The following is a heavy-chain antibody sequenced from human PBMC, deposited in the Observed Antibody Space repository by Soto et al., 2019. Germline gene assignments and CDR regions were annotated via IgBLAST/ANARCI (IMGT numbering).Heavy chain of an antibody. CDR3: ARPEYSSSSYGMDV. CDR1: GFTFSSYS. Sequence: GGSLRLSCAASGFTFSSYSMNWVRQAPGKGLEWVSYISSSSSTIYYADSVRGRFTISRDNAKNSLYLQMNSLRDEDTAVYYCARPEYSSSSYGMDVWGQGTTVTVSS. V-gene: IGHV3-48*02. CDR2: ISSSSSTI. J-gene: IGHJ6*02. D-gene: IGHD6-6*01.